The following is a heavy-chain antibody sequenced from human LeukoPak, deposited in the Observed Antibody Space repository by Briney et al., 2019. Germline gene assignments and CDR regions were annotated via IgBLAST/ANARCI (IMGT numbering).Heavy chain of an antibody. CDR2: ISAYNGNT. CDR1: GGTFSSYA. V-gene: IGHV1-18*01. D-gene: IGHD5-18*01. J-gene: IGHJ4*02. CDR3: ARDKGGYSYGLGIDY. Sequence: ASVKVSCKASGGTFSSYAISWVRQAPGQGLEWMGWISAYNGNTNYAQKLQGRVTMTTDTSTSTAYMELRSLRSDDTAVYYCARDKGGYSYGLGIDYWGQGTLVTVSS.